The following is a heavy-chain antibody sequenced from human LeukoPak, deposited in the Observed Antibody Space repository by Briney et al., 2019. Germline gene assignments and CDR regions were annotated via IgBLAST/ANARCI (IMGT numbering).Heavy chain of an antibody. CDR1: GYTFTIYY. V-gene: IGHV1-2*02. CDR3: ARLGGGSSWSNFYF. J-gene: IGHJ4*02. Sequence: ASVKVSCTASGYTFTIYYMHWVRQAPGQGLEWMGWISPNSGATNYAQNFRARVTMTGDTSISTAYMELSSLRSDDTAVYYCARLGGGSSWSNFYFWGQGTLVTVSS. CDR2: ISPNSGAT. D-gene: IGHD6-13*01.